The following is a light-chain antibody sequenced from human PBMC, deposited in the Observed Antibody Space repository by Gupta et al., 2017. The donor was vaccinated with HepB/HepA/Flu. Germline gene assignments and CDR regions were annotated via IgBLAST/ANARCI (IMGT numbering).Light chain of an antibody. CDR1: QSVSKD. J-gene: IGKJ4*01. Sequence: EIVMTQSPASLSVSAGERATLSCRASQSVSKDLAWYQQKPGQAPMLLIFAASTRATGIPARFSGSGSGTEFTLTVSSLQSEDFAVYYCQQYNNCPVTFGGGTKVEIK. CDR3: QQYNNCPVT. V-gene: IGKV3-15*01. CDR2: AAS.